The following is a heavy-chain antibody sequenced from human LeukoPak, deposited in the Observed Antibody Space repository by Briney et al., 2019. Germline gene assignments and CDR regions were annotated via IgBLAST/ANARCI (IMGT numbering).Heavy chain of an antibody. D-gene: IGHD2-8*01. CDR1: GGSIFGYY. Sequence: PSETLSLTCTVSGGSIFGYYWNWIRQPAGKGLEWIGRIYTSGSTNHNPSLKSRVTMSVDTSENLFSLNLSSVTAADTAVYYCARGLYHPCYFDYWGQGALVTVSS. V-gene: IGHV4-4*07. CDR3: ARGLYHPCYFDY. J-gene: IGHJ4*02. CDR2: IYTSGST.